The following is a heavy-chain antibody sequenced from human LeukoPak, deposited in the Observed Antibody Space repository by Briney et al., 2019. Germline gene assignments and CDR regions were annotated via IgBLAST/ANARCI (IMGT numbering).Heavy chain of an antibody. J-gene: IGHJ3*02. Sequence: GASVKVSCKASGGTFSSYAISWVRQAPGQGLEWMGGIIPIFGTANYAQKFQDRVTITTDESTSTAYMELSSLRSEDTAVYYCARAYCGGDCLYSLKDAFDIWGQGTMVTVSS. CDR3: ARAYCGGDCLYSLKDAFDI. D-gene: IGHD2-21*02. CDR2: IIPIFGTA. V-gene: IGHV1-69*05. CDR1: GGTFSSYA.